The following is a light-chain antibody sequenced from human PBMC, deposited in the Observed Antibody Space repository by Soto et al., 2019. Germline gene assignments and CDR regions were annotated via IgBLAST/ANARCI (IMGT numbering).Light chain of an antibody. CDR2: DAV. V-gene: IGKV1-5*01. J-gene: IGKJ1*01. CDR1: QCISSW. CDR3: QQYNSYPWT. Sequence: DVQRAQYPSTRSSSLGYGFPITCRAIQCISSWLAWYQQKPGKAPKFLIYDAVSLESGVPPRFSGSGSGTEFTLTISSLQPDDFATYYCQQYNSYPWTFGQGTKVDI.